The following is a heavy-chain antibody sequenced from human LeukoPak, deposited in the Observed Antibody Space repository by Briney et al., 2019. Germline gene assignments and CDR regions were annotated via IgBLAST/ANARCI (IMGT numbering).Heavy chain of an antibody. V-gene: IGHV1-46*01. D-gene: IGHD4-17*01. CDR1: GYSFTSFY. J-gene: IGHJ4*02. CDR3: ATHTVTYDGKYFDH. CDR2: IHPSGGNT. Sequence: ASVKVSRKASGYSFTSFYMHWVRQAPGQGLEWMGIIHPSGGNTSYAQRFQGRVTMTRDTATSTVYMELSSLRSEDTAVYYCATHTVTYDGKYFDHWGQGTLVTVSS.